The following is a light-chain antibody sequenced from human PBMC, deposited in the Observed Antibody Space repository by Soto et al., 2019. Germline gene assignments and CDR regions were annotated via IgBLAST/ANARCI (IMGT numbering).Light chain of an antibody. J-gene: IGLJ2*01. CDR3: ATWDDSLSGSGVV. Sequence: QSVLTQPPSASGTPGQRVTISCSGSSSNIGSNYVYWYQQLPGTAPKLLIYRNNQRPSGVPDRFSGSKSGTSASLAISGLRSEDEADYYCATWDDSLSGSGVVFGGMTEVTVL. V-gene: IGLV1-47*01. CDR1: SSNIGSNY. CDR2: RNN.